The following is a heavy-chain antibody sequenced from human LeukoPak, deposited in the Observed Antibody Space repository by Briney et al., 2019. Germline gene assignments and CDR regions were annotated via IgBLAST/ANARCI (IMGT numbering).Heavy chain of an antibody. D-gene: IGHD2/OR15-2a*01. CDR1: GFTFTDPY. Sequence: ASVKVSCKSSGFTFTDPYIHWVRQGPGQGLERMGYIGPHSTFTSSPQEFQGRVTMTRDASMSTAYMELTRLTSDDTAVYYCVREGEGPLSKDFDYWGQGTLVTVPS. CDR3: VREGEGPLSKDFDY. CDR2: IGPHSTFT. V-gene: IGHV1-2*02. J-gene: IGHJ4*02.